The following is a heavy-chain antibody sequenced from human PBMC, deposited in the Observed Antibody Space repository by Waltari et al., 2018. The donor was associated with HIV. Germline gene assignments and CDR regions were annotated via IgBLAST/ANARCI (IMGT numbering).Heavy chain of an antibody. D-gene: IGHD3-3*01. CDR1: GDSVSSKRAA. CDR3: ARGWDYDFWSGLEGGKFDP. CDR2: TYFRSKWYI. V-gene: IGHV6-1*01. Sequence: QVQLQQSGPGLVKPSQTLSLTCAISGDSVSSKRAAWNWIRQSPRRGLEWLGRTYFRSKWYIDYAVSVKSRITINPDTSKNHFSLQLNSVTPEDTAVYFCARGWDYDFWSGLEGGKFDPWGLGTLVTVSS. J-gene: IGHJ5*02.